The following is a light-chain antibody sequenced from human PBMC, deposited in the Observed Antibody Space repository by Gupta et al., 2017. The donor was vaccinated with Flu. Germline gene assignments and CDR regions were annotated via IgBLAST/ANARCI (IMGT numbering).Light chain of an antibody. CDR1: SSDVGAYIY. V-gene: IGLV2-14*01. J-gene: IGLJ3*02. Sequence: ALTQPASVSRPPGQSITISCTGTSSDVGAYIYVSWYQQDPGKPPKLMIYEVTNRPSGVSNRFSGSKSGNTASLTISGLQAEDEADYYCASFATSRAWVFGGGTRLTVL. CDR3: ASFATSRAWV. CDR2: EVT.